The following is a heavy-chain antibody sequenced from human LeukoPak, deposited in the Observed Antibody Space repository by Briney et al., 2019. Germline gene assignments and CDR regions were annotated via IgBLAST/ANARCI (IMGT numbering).Heavy chain of an antibody. J-gene: IGHJ6*03. D-gene: IGHD3-10*01. Sequence: SETLSLTCSVSSGFISSYYWTWIRQPPGKGLEWIGYIYYTGSTSYNPSLQSRVTISVDTSKNQFSLRLNSVTAADTAVYYCARLHHGYGSGTYGGAYNYYMDVWGKGTTVTVSS. CDR2: IYYTGST. CDR3: ARLHHGYGSGTYGGAYNYYMDV. V-gene: IGHV4-59*01. CDR1: SGFISSYY.